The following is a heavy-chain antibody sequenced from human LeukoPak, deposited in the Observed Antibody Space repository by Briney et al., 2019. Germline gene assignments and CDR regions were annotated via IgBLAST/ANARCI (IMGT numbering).Heavy chain of an antibody. CDR1: GGTFSSYA. V-gene: IGHV1-69*05. CDR2: IIPIFGTA. D-gene: IGHD3-10*01. CDR3: ARVNFGSGSYYIPFYYFDY. J-gene: IGHJ4*02. Sequence: ASVKVSCKASGGTFSSYAISWVRQAPRQGLEWMGGIIPIFGTANYAQKFQGRVTITTDESTSTAYMELSSLRSEDTAVYYCARVNFGSGSYYIPFYYFDYWGQGTLVTVSS.